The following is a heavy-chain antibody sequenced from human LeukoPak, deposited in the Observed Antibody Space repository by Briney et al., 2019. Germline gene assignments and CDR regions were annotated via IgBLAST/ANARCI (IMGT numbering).Heavy chain of an antibody. CDR1: GGSISSYY. CDR3: ARTATKYYYDGSGYYWDY. Sequence: SETLSLTCTVSGGSISSYYWSWIRQPPGKGLEWIGYIYYSGSTNYNPSLKSRVTISVDTSKNQFSLKLSSVTAADTAVYYCARTATKYYYDGSGYYWDYWGQGALVTVSS. D-gene: IGHD3-22*01. CDR2: IYYSGST. V-gene: IGHV4-59*01. J-gene: IGHJ4*02.